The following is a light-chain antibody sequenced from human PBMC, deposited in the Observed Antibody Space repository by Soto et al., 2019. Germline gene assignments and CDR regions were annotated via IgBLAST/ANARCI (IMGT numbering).Light chain of an antibody. V-gene: IGKV3-20*01. CDR3: QQYGSSLFT. J-gene: IGKJ3*01. Sequence: EIVLTQSPGTLSLSPGERATLSCRASQSVSSSYLAWYQQKPGQAPRLLIYGASSRATGIPDRFSGSGSGTDFTLTISRLEPEDFAVYYFQQYGSSLFTFGPGTTMDIK. CDR2: GAS. CDR1: QSVSSSY.